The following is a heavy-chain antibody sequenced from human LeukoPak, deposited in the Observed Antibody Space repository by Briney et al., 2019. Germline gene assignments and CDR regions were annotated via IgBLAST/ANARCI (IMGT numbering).Heavy chain of an antibody. J-gene: IGHJ4*02. V-gene: IGHV3-23*01. Sequence: GGSLRLSCAASGFTVSSNYMSWVRQAPGKGLEWVSAIIGSGDSTYYADSVKGRFTISRDNSKNTLYLQMNSLRAEDTAVYYCAKGSRHACDYWYYFDYWGQGSLVTVSS. CDR3: AKGSRHACDYWYYFDY. D-gene: IGHD4-17*01. CDR1: GFTVSSNY. CDR2: IIGSGDST.